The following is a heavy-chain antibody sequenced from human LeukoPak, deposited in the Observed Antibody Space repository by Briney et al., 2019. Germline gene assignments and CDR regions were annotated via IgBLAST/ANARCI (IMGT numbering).Heavy chain of an antibody. CDR2: INWDGGST. V-gene: IGHV3-20*04. Sequence: GGSLRLSCAASGFTFSSYTINWVRQTPGKGLEWVSGINWDGGSTGYADSVKGRFTISRDNAKISLFLQMNSLRAEDTALYYCARVRYYYGSGSSFPHYHYYYYMDVWGKGTTVTVSS. CDR3: ARVRYYYGSGSSFPHYHYYYYMDV. D-gene: IGHD3-10*01. J-gene: IGHJ6*03. CDR1: GFTFSSYT.